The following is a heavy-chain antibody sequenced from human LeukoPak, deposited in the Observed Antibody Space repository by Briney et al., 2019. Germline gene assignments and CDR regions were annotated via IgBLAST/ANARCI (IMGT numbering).Heavy chain of an antibody. D-gene: IGHD3-22*01. V-gene: IGHV4-59*01. J-gene: IGHJ3*02. CDR1: GGSISSYY. CDR2: TYYSGST. CDR3: ARDFYYDFGAFDI. Sequence: SETLSLTCTVSGGSISSYYWSWIRQPPGKGLEWIGYTYYSGSTNYNPSLKSRVTISVDTSKNQFSLKLSSVTAADTAVYYCARDFYYDFGAFDIWGQGTMVTVSS.